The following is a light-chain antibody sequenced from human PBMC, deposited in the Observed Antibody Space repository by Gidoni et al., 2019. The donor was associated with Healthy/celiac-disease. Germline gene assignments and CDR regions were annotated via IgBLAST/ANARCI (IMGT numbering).Light chain of an antibody. J-gene: IGLJ1*01. Sequence: QSALTQPPSASGSPGQSVTISCTGTSSDVGGYNYVSWYQQPPGKAPKLMIYEVSKRPSGVPDRFSGSKSGNTASLTVSGLQAEDEADYYCSSYAGSNNLVVFGTGTKVTVL. CDR1: SSDVGGYNY. CDR2: EVS. V-gene: IGLV2-8*01. CDR3: SSYAGSNNLVV.